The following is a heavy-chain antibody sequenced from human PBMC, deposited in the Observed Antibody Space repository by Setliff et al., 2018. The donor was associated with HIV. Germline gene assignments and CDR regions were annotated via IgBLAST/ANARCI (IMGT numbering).Heavy chain of an antibody. J-gene: IGHJ4*02. CDR3: ARLGRAIDDGGSSLRLDF. V-gene: IGHV4-4*07. D-gene: IGHD2-21*01. CDR2: IHTSDTT. CDR1: GVSTSIHY. Sequence: PSETLSLTCTVSGVSTSIHYWVWIRQPAGRGLEWIGRIHTSDTTRYNPSLQSRVAMSVDTSNTRFSLWLRSATAADTATYFCARLGRAIDDGGSSLRLDFWGQGMLVTVSS.